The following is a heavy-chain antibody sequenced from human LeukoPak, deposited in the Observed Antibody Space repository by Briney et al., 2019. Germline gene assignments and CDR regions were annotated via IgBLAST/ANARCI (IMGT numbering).Heavy chain of an antibody. Sequence: GGSLRLSCAASGFTFSNAWMSWVRQAPGKGLEWVGRIKSKTDGGTTDYAAPVKGRFTISRDDSKNTLYLQMNSLRAEDTAVYYCARDITMVRGAFDYWGQGTLVTVFS. CDR1: GFTFSNAW. J-gene: IGHJ4*02. D-gene: IGHD3-10*01. V-gene: IGHV3-15*01. CDR2: IKSKTDGGTT. CDR3: ARDITMVRGAFDY.